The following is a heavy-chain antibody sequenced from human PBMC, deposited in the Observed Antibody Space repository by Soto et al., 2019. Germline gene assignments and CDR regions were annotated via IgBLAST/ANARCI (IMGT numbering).Heavy chain of an antibody. CDR1: GGSISSSSYY. Sequence: SETLSLTCTVSGGSISSSSYYWGWIRQPPGKGLEWIGSIHYSGNTYYNPSLKSRVTISVDTSKNQFSLKLSSVTAADTAVYFCASPHPRSDTRSYYYMDVWGKGTTVTVSS. CDR3: ASPHPRSDTRSYYYMDV. CDR2: IHYSGNT. V-gene: IGHV4-39*01. D-gene: IGHD2-2*01. J-gene: IGHJ6*03.